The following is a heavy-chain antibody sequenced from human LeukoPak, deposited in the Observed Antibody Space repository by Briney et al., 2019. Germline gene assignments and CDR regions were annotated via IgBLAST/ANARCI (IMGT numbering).Heavy chain of an antibody. V-gene: IGHV3-21*01. CDR3: ARRTFRNDTLDV. Sequence: GGSLRLSCGAPGFNFSTFSMNWVRQTPGKGLEWVSAISGSGSDIYYADSVKGRFTISRDNPKRSLYLQMDSLRAEDTAVYYYARRTFRNDTLDVWGQGTVVTVSS. J-gene: IGHJ3*01. CDR1: GFNFSTFS. D-gene: IGHD1-7*01. CDR2: ISGSGSDI.